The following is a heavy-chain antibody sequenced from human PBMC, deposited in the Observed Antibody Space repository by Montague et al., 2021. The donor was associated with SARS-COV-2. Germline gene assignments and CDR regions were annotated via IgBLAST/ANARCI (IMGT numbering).Heavy chain of an antibody. J-gene: IGHJ4*02. Sequence: SETLSLTCAVYGGSFSGYYWNWIREPPGKGLELIGEINHSGSTNYNPSLKSRVTISVDTSKNQSALKLSSVTAADTAVYYCARGSRQWLVRPPHYYYFDYWGQGTLVTVSS. V-gene: IGHV4-34*01. D-gene: IGHD6-19*01. CDR3: ARGSRQWLVRPPHYYYFDY. CDR1: GGSFSGYY. CDR2: INHSGST.